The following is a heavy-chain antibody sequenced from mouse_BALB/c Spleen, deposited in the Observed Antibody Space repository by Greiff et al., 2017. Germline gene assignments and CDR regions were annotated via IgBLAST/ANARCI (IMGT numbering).Heavy chain of an antibody. D-gene: IGHD2-14*01. CDR2: ISSGSSTI. CDR1: GFTFSSFG. V-gene: IGHV5-17*02. Sequence: EVQLVESGGGLVQPGGSRKLSCAASGFTFSSFGMHWVRQAPEMGLEWVAYISSGSSTIYYADTVKGRFTISRDNPKNTLFLQMTSLRSEDTAMYYCARSDYRYDNAMDYWGQGTSVTVSS. J-gene: IGHJ4*01. CDR3: ARSDYRYDNAMDY.